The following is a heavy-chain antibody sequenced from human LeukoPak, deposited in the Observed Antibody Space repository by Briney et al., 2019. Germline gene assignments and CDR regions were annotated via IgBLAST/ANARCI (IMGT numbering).Heavy chain of an antibody. CDR2: IYDNEST. CDR1: GVSINGHY. D-gene: IGHD3-10*01. Sequence: PSETLSLTCTVSGVSINGHYWSWIRQPPGKGLEWIGFIYDNESTNYKSSLESRVTMTVDTSKNQVSLKLNSVTAADTAVYYCARGMNLPAGIWFGERNFDPWGQGTLVTVSS. CDR3: ARGMNLPAGIWFGERNFDP. V-gene: IGHV4-59*11. J-gene: IGHJ5*02.